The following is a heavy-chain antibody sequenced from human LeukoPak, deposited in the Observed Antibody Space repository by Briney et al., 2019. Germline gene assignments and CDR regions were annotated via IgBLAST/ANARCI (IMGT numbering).Heavy chain of an antibody. CDR1: GGSFSGYY. D-gene: IGHD2-21*01. CDR2: INHSGST. Sequence: SETLSLTCAVYGGSFSGYYWSWIRQPPGKGLEWIGEINHSGSTNYNPSLKSRVTISVDTSKNQFSLQLNSVTPEDTAVYYCAGVHSFFEYWGQGTLVTVSS. CDR3: AGVHSFFEY. V-gene: IGHV4-34*01. J-gene: IGHJ4*02.